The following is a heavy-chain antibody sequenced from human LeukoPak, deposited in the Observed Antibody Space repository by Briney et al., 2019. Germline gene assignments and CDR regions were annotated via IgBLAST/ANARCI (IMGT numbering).Heavy chain of an antibody. D-gene: IGHD3-22*01. CDR1: GFTFDDYA. CDR3: AKDPALNYYDSSGFDY. J-gene: IGHJ4*02. CDR2: ISWNSGSI. Sequence: PGGSLRLSCAASGFTFDDYAMHWVRQAPGKGLEWVSGISWNSGSIGYADSVKGRFTISRDNAKNPLYLQMNSLRAEDTALYYCAKDPALNYYDSSGFDYWGQGTLVTVSS. V-gene: IGHV3-9*01.